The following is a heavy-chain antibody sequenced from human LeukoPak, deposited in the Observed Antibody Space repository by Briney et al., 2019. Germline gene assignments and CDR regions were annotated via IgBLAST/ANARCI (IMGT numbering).Heavy chain of an antibody. CDR2: INHSGST. V-gene: IGHV4-34*01. J-gene: IGHJ6*02. CDR1: GGSFSGYY. Sequence: PSETLSLTCAVYGGSFSGYYWSWICQPPGKGLEWIGEINHSGSTNYNPSLKSRVTISVDTSKNQFSLKLSSVTAADTAVYYCAREFVSNYNSYYYYYYGMDVWGQGTTVTVSS. D-gene: IGHD4-11*01. CDR3: AREFVSNYNSYYYYYYGMDV.